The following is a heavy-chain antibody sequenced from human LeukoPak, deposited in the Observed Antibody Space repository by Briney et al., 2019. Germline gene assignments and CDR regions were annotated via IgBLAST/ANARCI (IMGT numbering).Heavy chain of an antibody. V-gene: IGHV1-18*04. CDR1: GYTLTSYG. D-gene: IGHD6-19*01. CDR3: ARDGGGIAVAVPPGDY. Sequence: ASVKVSCKASGYTLTSYGISWVRQAPGQGLEWMGWVSAYNGNTNYAQKLQGRVTMTTDTSTSTAYMELRSLRSDDTAVYYCARDGGGIAVAVPPGDYWGQGTLVTVSS. CDR2: VSAYNGNT. J-gene: IGHJ4*02.